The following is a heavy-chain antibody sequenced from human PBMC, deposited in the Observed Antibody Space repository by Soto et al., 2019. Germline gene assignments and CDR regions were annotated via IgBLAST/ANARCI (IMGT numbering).Heavy chain of an antibody. D-gene: IGHD1-26*01. Sequence: QVQLVQSGAEVKKPGSSVKVSCKASGGTFSSYSINWVRQAPGQGLEWMGEIIPIFGTANYAQKFQGRVTITADESTSTAYMELSSLRSEYTSVYYCARDGGRHSGGIDYCGHGTLVTGSS. CDR1: GGTFSSYS. J-gene: IGHJ4*01. CDR3: ARDGGRHSGGIDY. CDR2: IIPIFGTA. V-gene: IGHV1-69*01.